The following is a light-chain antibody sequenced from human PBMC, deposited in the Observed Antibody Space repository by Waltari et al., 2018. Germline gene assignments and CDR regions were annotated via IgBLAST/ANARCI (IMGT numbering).Light chain of an antibody. V-gene: IGLV1-51*02. J-gene: IGLJ3*02. Sequence: QSVLTPPPSVSAAPGQKVTISCSGSTSNIGNNDVSWYQQLPGTAPKLLIYENNKRPSGIPGRFSGSKSGTSATLDITGLQTGDEADYFGGTWDSSLGGECGVFGGGTKRTVL. CDR2: ENN. CDR1: TSNIGNND. CDR3: GTWDSSLGGECGV.